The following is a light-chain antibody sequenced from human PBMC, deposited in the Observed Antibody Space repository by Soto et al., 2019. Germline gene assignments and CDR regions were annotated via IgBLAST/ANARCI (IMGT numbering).Light chain of an antibody. V-gene: IGKV1-39*01. CDR3: LQYNSWPRGT. CDR1: QNIRTY. CDR2: SAS. J-gene: IGKJ3*01. Sequence: DIQMTQSPSSLSASVGDRVTFTCRASQNIRTYLNWYQRKPGKAPDLLIYSASSLQSGVPSRFSGSGSGTEFTLTISSLQSEDSAVYYCLQYNSWPRGTFGPGTKVEIK.